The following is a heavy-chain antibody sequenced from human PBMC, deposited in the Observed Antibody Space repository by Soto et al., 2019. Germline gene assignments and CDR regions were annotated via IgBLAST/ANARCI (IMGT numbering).Heavy chain of an antibody. Sequence: SETLSLTCIVSGSSISSSGYYWGWIRQPPGKGLEWIASMYYNVGTYYNPSLKNRVTISVDTSANQFSLKLSSVTAADTAVYYCARAGRDGYNSWGYWGQGTLVTVSS. J-gene: IGHJ4*02. D-gene: IGHD5-12*01. CDR2: MYYNVGT. CDR3: ARAGRDGYNSWGY. CDR1: GSSISSSGYY. V-gene: IGHV4-39*01.